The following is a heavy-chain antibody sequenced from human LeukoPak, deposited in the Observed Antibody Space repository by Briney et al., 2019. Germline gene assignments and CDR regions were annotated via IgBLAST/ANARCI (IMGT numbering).Heavy chain of an antibody. D-gene: IGHD2-15*01. CDR2: IKQDGSEK. Sequence: GGSLRLSCAASGFTFISYWMSWVRQAPGKGLEWVANIKQDGSEKYYVDSVKGRFTISSDNAKNSLYLQMNSLRAEDTAVYFCARPELPGWSVLFDFWGQGTLVTVSS. CDR1: GFTFISYW. J-gene: IGHJ4*02. CDR3: ARPELPGWSVLFDF. V-gene: IGHV3-7*01.